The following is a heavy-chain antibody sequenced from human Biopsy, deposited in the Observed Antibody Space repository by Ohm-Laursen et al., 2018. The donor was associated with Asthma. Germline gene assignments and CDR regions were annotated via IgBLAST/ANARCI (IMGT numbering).Heavy chain of an antibody. D-gene: IGHD5-18*01. Sequence: TLSLTCTVSGASITTSPSYWSWLRLLPGKGLEWIGCIYYSGETFFNPSLKNPLFMSLDSSKHQFSLKMTSVTVADTAVYFCARNLPGYTYGPFEDWGQGTLVTVSS. CDR3: ARNLPGYTYGPFED. CDR1: GASITTSPSY. CDR2: IYYSGET. V-gene: IGHV4-31*01. J-gene: IGHJ4*02.